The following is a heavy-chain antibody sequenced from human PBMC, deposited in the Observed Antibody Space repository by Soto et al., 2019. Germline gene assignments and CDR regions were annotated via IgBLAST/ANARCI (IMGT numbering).Heavy chain of an antibody. Sequence: ASVKVSCKASGYTFTSYAMHWVRQAPGQRLEWMGWINAGNGNTKYSQKFQGRVTITADESTSTAYMELSSLRSEDTAVYYCARGRDFWSGYYKMGYYYYGTDVWGQGTTVTVSS. CDR3: ARGRDFWSGYYKMGYYYYGTDV. D-gene: IGHD3-3*01. J-gene: IGHJ6*02. CDR1: GYTFTSYA. V-gene: IGHV1-3*01. CDR2: INAGNGNT.